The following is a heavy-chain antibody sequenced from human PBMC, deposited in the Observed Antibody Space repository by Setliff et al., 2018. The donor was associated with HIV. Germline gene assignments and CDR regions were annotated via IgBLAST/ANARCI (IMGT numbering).Heavy chain of an antibody. CDR1: GGTLNTFA. Sequence: SVKVSCKASGGTLNTFAISWVRQAPGQGLEWMGGIIPILGIANYAQKFKGRVTFTADKSTSTVYMELSSLRSEDTAVYYCARCGAGEWHLYMDVWGKGTAVTVSS. D-gene: IGHD3-16*01. V-gene: IGHV1-69*10. J-gene: IGHJ6*03. CDR2: IIPILGIA. CDR3: ARCGAGEWHLYMDV.